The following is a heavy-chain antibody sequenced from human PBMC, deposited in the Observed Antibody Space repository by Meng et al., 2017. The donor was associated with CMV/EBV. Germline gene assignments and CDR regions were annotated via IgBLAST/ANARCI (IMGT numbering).Heavy chain of an antibody. CDR3: ARGEGYYYYYGMDV. V-gene: IGHV3-11*01. CDR2: ISSSGSTI. Sequence: GESLKISCAASGFTFSDYYMSWIRQAPGKGLEWVSYISSSGSTIYYADSVKGRFTISRDNAKNSLYLQMNSPRAEDTAEYYCARGEGYYYYYGMDVWGQGTTVTVSS. J-gene: IGHJ6*02. CDR1: GFTFSDYY.